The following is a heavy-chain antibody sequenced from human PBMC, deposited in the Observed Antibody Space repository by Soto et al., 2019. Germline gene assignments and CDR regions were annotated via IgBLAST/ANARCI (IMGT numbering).Heavy chain of an antibody. CDR3: ARALLQAIYYYGMDV. CDR2: VIPIFGTA. V-gene: IGHV1-69*13. J-gene: IGHJ6*02. D-gene: IGHD3-22*01. Sequence: GASVKVSCKASGGTFSSYAISWVRQAPGQGLEWMGGVIPIFGTANYAQKFQGRVTITADESTSTAYMELSSLRSEDTAVYYCARALLQAIYYYGMDVWGQGTTVTVSS. CDR1: GGTFSSYA.